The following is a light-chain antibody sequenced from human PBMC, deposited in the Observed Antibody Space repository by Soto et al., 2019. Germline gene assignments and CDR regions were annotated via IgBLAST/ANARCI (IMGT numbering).Light chain of an antibody. J-gene: IGLJ1*01. Sequence: QSVLAQRPAGSGPPGQSVTISCTGTSSDVGAYNYVSWYQQLPGKAPKLIIYEVSKRPSGVPDRFSGSKSGNTASLTVSGLQAEDEADYYCTSYAGTYSFFYVFGTGTKVTVL. CDR1: SSDVGAYNY. CDR3: TSYAGTYSFFYV. CDR2: EVS. V-gene: IGLV2-8*01.